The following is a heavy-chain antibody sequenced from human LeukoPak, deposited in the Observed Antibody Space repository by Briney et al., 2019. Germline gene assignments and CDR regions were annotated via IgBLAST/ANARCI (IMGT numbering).Heavy chain of an antibody. Sequence: SETLSLTCTVSGGSISSYYWSWIRQPPGKGLEWIGYIYYSGSTNYNPSLKRRVTISVDTSKNQFSLKLSSVTAADTAVYYCARGDSGYVGYWGQGTLVTVSS. V-gene: IGHV4-59*08. D-gene: IGHD5-12*01. J-gene: IGHJ4*02. CDR1: GGSISSYY. CDR3: ARGDSGYVGY. CDR2: IYYSGST.